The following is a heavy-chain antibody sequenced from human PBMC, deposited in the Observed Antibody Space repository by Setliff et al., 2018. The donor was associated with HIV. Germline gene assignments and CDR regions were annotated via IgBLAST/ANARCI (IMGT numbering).Heavy chain of an antibody. V-gene: IGHV4-34*01. CDR2: INHSGSI. CDR3: ARGTAPRRGTNYGGNYPLDY. Sequence: SETLSLTCAVYGGSFSGYYWSWIRQPPGKGLEWIGEINHSGSINYNPSLKSRVTISVDTSKYQFSLKLSSVTAADTAVYYCARGTAPRRGTNYGGNYPLDYWGQGTLVTVSS. CDR1: GGSFSGYY. D-gene: IGHD4-17*01. J-gene: IGHJ4*02.